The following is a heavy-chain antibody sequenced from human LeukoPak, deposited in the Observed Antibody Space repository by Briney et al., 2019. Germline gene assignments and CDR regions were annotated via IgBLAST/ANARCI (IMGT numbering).Heavy chain of an antibody. V-gene: IGHV3-23*01. CDR1: GFTFSSFG. D-gene: IGHD3-10*01. CDR3: VKITPDLP. CDR2: ISDNGGSI. J-gene: IGHJ5*02. Sequence: GGTLRLSCAASGFTFSSFGMTWVRQAPGKGLEWVSAISDNGGSIFYADSVKGRFTISRDNSKNSLYLQMNSLRADDTAVYYCVKITPDLPWGQGTLVTVS.